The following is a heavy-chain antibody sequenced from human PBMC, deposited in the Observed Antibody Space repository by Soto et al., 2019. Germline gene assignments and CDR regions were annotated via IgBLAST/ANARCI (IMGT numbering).Heavy chain of an antibody. Sequence: QITLKESGPTLVKPTETLTLMCTFSGFSLSTNGVGVGWIRQPPGKALEWLALIYWNDDKRYSPSLKSRLTSTKDTSKNQVVLTRTNLDPVDTATYSCAREGAIVPRFFDPWGQGTLVTVSS. CDR2: IYWNDDK. J-gene: IGHJ5*02. V-gene: IGHV2-5*01. CDR3: AREGAIVPRFFDP. D-gene: IGHD1-26*01. CDR1: GFSLSTNGVG.